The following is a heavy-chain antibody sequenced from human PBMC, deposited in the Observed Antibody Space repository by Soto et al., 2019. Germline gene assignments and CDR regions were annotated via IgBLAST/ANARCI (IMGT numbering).Heavy chain of an antibody. V-gene: IGHV1-69*04. CDR1: GGTFSNDI. CDR3: VRDSPIGSTYSGYDGIDY. CDR2: IIPLLDIA. Sequence: SVKVSCKASGGTFSNDIITWVRQAPGQRLEWMGRIIPLLDIANYAQKFQGRVTITADKSTSTAYMELNSLRSEDTAVYYCVRDSPIGSTYSGYDGIDYWGQGPLVPVPS. D-gene: IGHD5-12*01. J-gene: IGHJ4*02.